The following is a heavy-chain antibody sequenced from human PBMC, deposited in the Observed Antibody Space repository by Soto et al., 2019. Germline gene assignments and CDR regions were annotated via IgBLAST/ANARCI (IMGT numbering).Heavy chain of an antibody. D-gene: IGHD4-4*01. V-gene: IGHV1-69*11. Sequence: SVKVSCKAPGGTFGTYALSWVRQAPGQGLEWMGRIIPILGTANYPQMFQGRVTITADESTSTAYMELSSLRSEDTAVYYCARDDSNYPGRYGMDVWGQGTTVTVPS. CDR3: ARDDSNYPGRYGMDV. J-gene: IGHJ6*02. CDR1: GGTFGTYA. CDR2: IIPILGTA.